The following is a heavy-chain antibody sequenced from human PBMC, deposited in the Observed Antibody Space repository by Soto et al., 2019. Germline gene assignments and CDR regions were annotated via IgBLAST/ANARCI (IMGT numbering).Heavy chain of an antibody. Sequence: GGSLRLSCAASGFSFGTFAMNSARQAPGEGLEWVSSSGGSGTMTHYADSVQGRFTISRDNSKNMDYLQMNTLRAEDTAVYYCAKCGVGESRPSSWYYWLEIWGQGTRVTVSS. J-gene: IGHJ6*01. D-gene: IGHD3-16*01. V-gene: IGHV3-23*01. CDR2: SGGSGTMT. CDR1: GFSFGTFA. CDR3: AKCGVGESRPSSWYYWLEI.